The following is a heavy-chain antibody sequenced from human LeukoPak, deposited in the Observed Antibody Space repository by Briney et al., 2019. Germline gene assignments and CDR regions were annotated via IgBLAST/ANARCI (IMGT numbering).Heavy chain of an antibody. CDR3: AGSGSGSYYSPWYFDL. V-gene: IGHV4-59*01. D-gene: IGHD3-10*01. CDR2: IYYSGST. Sequence: SETLSLTCTVSGGSINSYYWSWIRQPPGKGLEWIGYIYYSGSTNYNPSLKSRVTISVDTSKNQFSLRLSSVTAADTAVYFCAGSGSGSYYSPWYFDLWGRGTLVIVSS. CDR1: GGSINSYY. J-gene: IGHJ2*01.